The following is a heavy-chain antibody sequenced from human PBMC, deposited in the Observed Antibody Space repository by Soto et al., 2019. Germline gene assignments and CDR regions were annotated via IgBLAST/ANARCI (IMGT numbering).Heavy chain of an antibody. CDR1: GGSISSGDYY. CDR2: IYYSGST. D-gene: IGHD3-3*01. Sequence: SETLSLTCTVSGGSISSGDYYWSWIRQPPGKGLEWIGYIYYSGSTYYNPSLKSRVTISVDTSKNQFSLKLSSVTAADTAVYYCARDRGEGFLEWLSTTTYYYYGMDVWGQGTTVTVSS. CDR3: ARDRGEGFLEWLSTTTYYYYGMDV. V-gene: IGHV4-30-4*01. J-gene: IGHJ6*02.